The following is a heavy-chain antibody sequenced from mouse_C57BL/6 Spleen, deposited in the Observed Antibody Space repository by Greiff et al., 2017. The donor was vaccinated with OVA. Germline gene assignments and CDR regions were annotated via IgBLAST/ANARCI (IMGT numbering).Heavy chain of an antibody. D-gene: IGHD2-3*01. J-gene: IGHJ3*01. V-gene: IGHV1-82*01. CDR1: GYAFSSSW. Sequence: QVQLQQSGPELVKPGASVTISCKASGYAFSSSWMNWVKQRPETGLEWIGRIYPGDGDPNYNGQFQGKATLTADKSTCTAYMQLRSLTSEDSAVYVCARMEDGYSFAYWGQGTLVTVSA. CDR3: ARMEDGYSFAY. CDR2: IYPGDGDP.